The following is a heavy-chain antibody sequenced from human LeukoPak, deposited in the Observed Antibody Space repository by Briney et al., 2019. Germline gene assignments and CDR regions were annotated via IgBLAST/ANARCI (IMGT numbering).Heavy chain of an antibody. J-gene: IGHJ4*02. D-gene: IGHD3-9*01. CDR2: IKSKTDGGTT. V-gene: IGHV3-15*01. CDR1: GLTFNKAW. Sequence: GGSLRLSCAASGLTFNKAWMGWVRQAPGKGLENIGRIKSKTDGGTTDYAAPVKGRFTISRDDSQNSLYLQMNSLKSEDTAMFYCAVWLAGVCYWGQGTLVTVSS. CDR3: AVWLAGVCY.